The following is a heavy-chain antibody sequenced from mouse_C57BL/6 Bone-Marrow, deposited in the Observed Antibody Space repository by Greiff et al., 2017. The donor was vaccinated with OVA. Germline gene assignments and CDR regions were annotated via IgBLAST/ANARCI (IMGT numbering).Heavy chain of an antibody. CDR1: GYTFTSYW. Sequence: QVQLQQPGAELVKPGASVKLSCKASGYTFTSYWMHWVKQRPGRGLEWIGRIDPNSGGTKYNEKFKSKATLTVDKPSSTAYMQLSSLTSEDSAVYYCARQWDTIYYYGSSHYFDYWGQGTTLTVSS. CDR3: ARQWDTIYYYGSSHYFDY. CDR2: IDPNSGGT. J-gene: IGHJ2*01. V-gene: IGHV1-72*01. D-gene: IGHD1-1*01.